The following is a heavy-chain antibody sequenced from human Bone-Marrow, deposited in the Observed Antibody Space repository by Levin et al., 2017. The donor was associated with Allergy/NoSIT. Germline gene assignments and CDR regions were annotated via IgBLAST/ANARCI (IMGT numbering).Heavy chain of an antibody. CDR2: IYYSGST. D-gene: IGHD3-22*01. CDR1: GGSISSSSYY. CDR3: ANYDSSGYFFDY. Sequence: LSQTLSLTCTVSGGSISSSSYYWGWIRQPPGKGLEWIGSIYYSGSTYYNPSLKSRVTISVDTSKNQFSLKLSSVTAADAAVYYCANYDSSGYFFDYWGQGTLVTVSS. V-gene: IGHV4-39*01. J-gene: IGHJ4*02.